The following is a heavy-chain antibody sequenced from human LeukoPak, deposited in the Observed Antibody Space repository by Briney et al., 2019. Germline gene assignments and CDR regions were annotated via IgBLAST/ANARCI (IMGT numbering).Heavy chain of an antibody. J-gene: IGHJ4*02. CDR1: GYTFTGYY. V-gene: IGHV1-2*02. CDR3: ARANSGSYPSFDW. Sequence: ASVKVSCKASGYTFTGYYIHWVRQAPGQGLEWMGWINPNSGGTNYAQKFQGRVTMTRDTSISTAYMELSRLRSDDTAVYYCARANSGSYPSFDWWGQGTLVTVSS. D-gene: IGHD1-26*01. CDR2: INPNSGGT.